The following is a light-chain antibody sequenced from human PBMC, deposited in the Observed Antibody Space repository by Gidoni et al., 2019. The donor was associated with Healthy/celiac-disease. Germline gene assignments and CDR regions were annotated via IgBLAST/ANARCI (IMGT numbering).Light chain of an antibody. CDR3: AAWDDSLNGWV. V-gene: IGLV1-44*01. J-gene: IGLJ3*02. CDR2: SNN. CDR1: ISNIGSNT. Sequence: QSVLTQPPSPSGTPAQRVTISCSGSISNIGSNTVNWYQQLPGTAPKLLIYSNNQRPSGVPDRFSGSKSGTSASLAISGLQSEDEADYYCAAWDDSLNGWVFGGGTKLTVL.